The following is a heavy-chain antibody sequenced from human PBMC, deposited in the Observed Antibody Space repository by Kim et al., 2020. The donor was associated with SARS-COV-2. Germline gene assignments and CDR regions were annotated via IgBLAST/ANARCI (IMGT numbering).Heavy chain of an antibody. Sequence: ASVKVSCKASGYTFTSYYMHWVRQAPGQGLEWMGIINPSGGSTSYAQKFQGRVTMTRDTSTSTVYMELSSLRSEDTAVYYCARGGGATGYYYDSSGSLYYFDYWGQGTLVTVSS. CDR2: INPSGGST. CDR3: ARGGGATGYYYDSSGSLYYFDY. D-gene: IGHD3-22*01. J-gene: IGHJ4*02. V-gene: IGHV1-46*01. CDR1: GYTFTSYY.